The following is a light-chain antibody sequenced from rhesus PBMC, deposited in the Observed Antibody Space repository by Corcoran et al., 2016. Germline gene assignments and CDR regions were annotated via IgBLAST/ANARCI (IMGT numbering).Light chain of an antibody. Sequence: AAPTQSPSVSGSPGQSVIFSFTGTGINIAGYNRVSWFQQPPGKAPKLTIYEVNKRPSGVSDRFSGSKSGNVASLTISGLQAEDEADYYCSSYASSSIFIFGTGTRLTVV. J-gene: IGLJ1*01. CDR1: GINIAGYNR. V-gene: IGLV2-13*03. CDR3: SSYASSSIFI. CDR2: EVN.